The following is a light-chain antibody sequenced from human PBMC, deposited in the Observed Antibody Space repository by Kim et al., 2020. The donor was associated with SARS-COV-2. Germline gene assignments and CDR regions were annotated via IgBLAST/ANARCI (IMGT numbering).Light chain of an antibody. CDR1: RSISRS. CDR2: SAS. CDR3: QHYQLYST. V-gene: IGKV1-5*01. Sequence: AASVGKRVTFTCGASRSISRSCACYQQKTGNATMLLIHSASNLESGVPSRFSGSGSGTEFTLTISSQQPDDFASYYCQHYQLYSTFGQGTKVDIK. J-gene: IGKJ1*01.